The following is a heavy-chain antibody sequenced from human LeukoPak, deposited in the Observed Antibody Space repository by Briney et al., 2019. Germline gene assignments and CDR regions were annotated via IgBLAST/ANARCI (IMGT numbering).Heavy chain of an antibody. Sequence: PGGSLRLSCAASGFTCSSYHMHWVPQAPGKGLEWVAFIRYDGSNKYYTESMKRRFSLARDSSKNTLYLQMNSLRAADTAVYYCAKARSRDFVVGYNWFDPWGQGTLVILSS. V-gene: IGHV3-30*02. J-gene: IGHJ5*02. CDR3: AKARSRDFVVGYNWFDP. CDR2: IRYDGSNK. D-gene: IGHD2-21*01. CDR1: GFTCSSYH.